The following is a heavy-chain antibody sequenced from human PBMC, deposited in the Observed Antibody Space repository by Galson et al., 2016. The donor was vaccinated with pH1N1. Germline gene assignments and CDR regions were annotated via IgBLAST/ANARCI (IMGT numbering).Heavy chain of an antibody. J-gene: IGHJ1*01. V-gene: IGHV3-9*01. CDR3: AKLDGYNWGYFQH. D-gene: IGHD5-24*01. CDR2: ISWNSGSI. Sequence: SLRLSCAASGLTFDDYAMHWVRQAPGKGLEWVSGISWNSGSIGYADSVKGRFTISRDNAKNSLYLQMNSLRAEDTALYYCAKLDGYNWGYFQHWGQGTLVTVSS. CDR1: GLTFDDYA.